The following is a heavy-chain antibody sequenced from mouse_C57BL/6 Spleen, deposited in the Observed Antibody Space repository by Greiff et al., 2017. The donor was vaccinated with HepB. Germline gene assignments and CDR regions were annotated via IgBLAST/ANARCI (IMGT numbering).Heavy chain of an antibody. D-gene: IGHD2-3*01. CDR1: GYAFSSYW. V-gene: IGHV1-80*01. J-gene: IGHJ3*01. CDR3: ARDYEVYSPWFAY. Sequence: QVQLQQSGAELVKPGASVKISCKASGYAFSSYWLNWVKQRPGRGLAWIGQIYPGDGDTNYNGKFKGKATLTADKSSSTAYMPLSSLNSEDSAVYFCARDYEVYSPWFAYWGQGTLVTVSA. CDR2: IYPGDGDT.